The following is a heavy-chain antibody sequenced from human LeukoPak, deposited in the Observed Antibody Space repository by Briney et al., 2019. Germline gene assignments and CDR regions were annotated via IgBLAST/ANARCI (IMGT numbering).Heavy chain of an antibody. J-gene: IGHJ4*02. V-gene: IGHV3-64*01. CDR2: ISSNGGST. CDR1: GFTFSSYA. CDR3: ARVCPSVYYYGSGSCFDY. Sequence: PGGSLRLSCAASGFTFSSYAMHWVRQAPGKGLEYVSAISSNGGSTYYANSVKGRFTISRDNSKNTLYLQMGSLRAEDMAVYYCARVCPSVYYYGSGSCFDYWGQGTLVTVSS. D-gene: IGHD3-10*01.